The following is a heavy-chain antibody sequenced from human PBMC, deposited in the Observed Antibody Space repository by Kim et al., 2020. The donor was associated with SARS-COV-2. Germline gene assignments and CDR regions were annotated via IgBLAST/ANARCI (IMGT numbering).Heavy chain of an antibody. Sequence: ASVKVSCKASGYTFTSYAMNWVRQAPGQGLEWMGWINTNTGNPTYAQGFTGRFVFSLDTSVSTAYLQISSLKAEDTAVYYCARVGDAILEWLFFRKGRYGMDVWGQGTTVTVSS. CDR1: GYTFTSYA. V-gene: IGHV7-4-1*02. D-gene: IGHD3-3*01. J-gene: IGHJ6*02. CDR3: ARVGDAILEWLFFRKGRYGMDV. CDR2: INTNTGNP.